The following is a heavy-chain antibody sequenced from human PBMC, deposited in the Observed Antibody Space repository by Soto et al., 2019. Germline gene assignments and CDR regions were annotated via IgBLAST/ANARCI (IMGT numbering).Heavy chain of an antibody. CDR1: GYTFTGYY. V-gene: IGHV1-69*13. J-gene: IGHJ6*02. CDR3: ARHTYYDFWSGYRGNRAYYYYFGMDV. D-gene: IGHD3-3*01. CDR2: IIPIFGTA. Sequence: SVKVSCKASGYTFTGYYMHWVRQAPGQGLEWMGGIIPIFGTANYAQKFQGRVTITADESTSTAYMELSSLRSEDTAVYYCARHTYYDFWSGYRGNRAYYYYFGMDVWGQGTTVTVSS.